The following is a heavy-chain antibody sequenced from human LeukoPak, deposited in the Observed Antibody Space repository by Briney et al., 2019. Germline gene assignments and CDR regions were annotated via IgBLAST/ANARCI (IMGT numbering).Heavy chain of an antibody. Sequence: GGSLRPSCAASGFTFSSYWMSWVRQAPGKGLKWVANIKQDGSEKYYVDSVKGRFTISRDNAKNSLYLQMNSLRAEDTAVYYCARYDAYCGGDCYSNPYYYYGMDVWGQGTTVTVSS. D-gene: IGHD2-21*02. V-gene: IGHV3-7*01. CDR2: IKQDGSEK. CDR3: ARYDAYCGGDCYSNPYYYYGMDV. CDR1: GFTFSSYW. J-gene: IGHJ6*02.